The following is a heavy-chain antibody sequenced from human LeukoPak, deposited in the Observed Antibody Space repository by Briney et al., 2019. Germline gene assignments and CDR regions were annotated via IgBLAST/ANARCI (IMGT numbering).Heavy chain of an antibody. CDR3: ARAYYYGSGSGPFDY. CDR1: GFTFSSYG. J-gene: IGHJ4*02. CDR2: IWYDGSNK. V-gene: IGHV3-33*01. Sequence: GGSLRLSCAASGFTFSSYGMHWVHQAPGKGLEWVAVIWYDGSNKYYADSVKGRFTISRENSKNTLYLQMNSLRAEDTAVYYCARAYYYGSGSGPFDYWGQGTLVTVSS. D-gene: IGHD3-10*01.